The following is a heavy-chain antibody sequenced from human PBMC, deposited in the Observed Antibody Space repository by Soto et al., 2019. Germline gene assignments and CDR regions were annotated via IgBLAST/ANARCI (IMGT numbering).Heavy chain of an antibody. CDR1: GFTFSSYA. CDR3: AKRPYSSSFYFDY. D-gene: IGHD6-13*01. CDR2: ISGSGGST. V-gene: IGHV3-23*01. J-gene: IGHJ4*02. Sequence: PGGSLRLSCAASGFTFSSYAMSWFRQAPGKGLEWVSAISGSGGSTYYADSVKGRFTISRDNSKNTLYLQMNSLRAEDTAVYYCAKRPYSSSFYFDYWGQGTLVTVSS.